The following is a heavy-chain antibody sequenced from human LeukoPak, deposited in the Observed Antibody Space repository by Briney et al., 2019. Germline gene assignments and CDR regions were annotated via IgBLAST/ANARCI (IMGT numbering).Heavy chain of an antibody. D-gene: IGHD5-24*01. J-gene: IGHJ2*01. CDR3: TRDRRDGYNDGYFSL. CDR1: GFSIAEYA. CDR2: IRSKPYSETT. V-gene: IGHV3-49*04. Sequence: PGGSLRLSCTASGFSIAEYAMTWVRQAPGRGLEWLGFIRSKPYSETTQFAASVRGRFTISRDDSNSVTYLQMNSLKIEDTAVYFCTRDRRDGYNDGYFSLWGRGTLVTVSS.